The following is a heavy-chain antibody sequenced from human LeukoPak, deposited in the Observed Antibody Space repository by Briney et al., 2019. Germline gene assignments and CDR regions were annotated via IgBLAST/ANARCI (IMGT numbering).Heavy chain of an antibody. CDR1: GYTFTSYG. J-gene: IGHJ4*02. CDR2: ISAYNGNT. D-gene: IGHD3-10*01. V-gene: IGHV1-18*01. Sequence: ASVKVSCKASGYTFTSYGISWVRQAPGQGLEWMGWISAYNGNTNYAQKLQGRVTMTTDTSTSTAYMELRSLRSDDTAVYYCARESGSGSYYPPALDYWGQGTLVTVSS. CDR3: ARESGSGSYYPPALDY.